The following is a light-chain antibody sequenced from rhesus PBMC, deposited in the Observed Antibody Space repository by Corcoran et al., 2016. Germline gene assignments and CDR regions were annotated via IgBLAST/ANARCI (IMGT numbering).Light chain of an antibody. CDR2: AAS. V-gene: IGKV1-43*02. Sequence: DIQMTQSPSSLSASVGDRVTITCRASQGISTYLNWYQQKPGKTPKRLIFAASNLESGVPSRFSGRGSGTDFTLTISSLQPEDFATYCCLQYNGDPPWTFGQGTKVEIK. CDR3: LQYNGDPPWT. J-gene: IGKJ1*01. CDR1: QGISTY.